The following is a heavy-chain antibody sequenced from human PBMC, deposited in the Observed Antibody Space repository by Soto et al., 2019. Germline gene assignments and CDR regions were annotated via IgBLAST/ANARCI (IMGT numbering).Heavy chain of an antibody. CDR1: GFTLGTYA. V-gene: IGHV3-30*02. D-gene: IGHD2-15*01. Sequence: VGSLRLSCAASGFTLGTYAMHCVRHAPGKGLEWMSFIAYDGGHTKYADSVKGRFTISRDNSKNTLDLQMSSLRGEDTAVYYCARDWGSGGKGGACDIWGQGTIVTVTS. J-gene: IGHJ3*02. CDR3: ARDWGSGGKGGACDI. CDR2: IAYDGGHT.